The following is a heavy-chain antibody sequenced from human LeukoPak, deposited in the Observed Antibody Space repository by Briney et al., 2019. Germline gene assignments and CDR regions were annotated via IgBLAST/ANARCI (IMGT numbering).Heavy chain of an antibody. D-gene: IGHD4-17*01. CDR2: IYSGGST. Sequence: PGGSLRLSCAASGFTVSRNYMSWVRQAPGKGLEWVSEIYSGGSTYYAASVKGRFSISRDNSKNTVYLQMNSLRVDDTAVYYCARVVAYNGDYVAGDYYYYYYMDVWGKGTTVTVSS. CDR1: GFTVSRNY. CDR3: ARVVAYNGDYVAGDYYYYYYMDV. J-gene: IGHJ6*03. V-gene: IGHV3-53*01.